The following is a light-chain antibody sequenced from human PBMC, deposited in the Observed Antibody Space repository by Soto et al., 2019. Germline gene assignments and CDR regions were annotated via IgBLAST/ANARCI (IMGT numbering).Light chain of an antibody. Sequence: SRSASAADRDTITCQASQNINNYLNWYQQKPGRAPKLLICDASNLEAGVPSRFRGSGSGTDFTFTISRRQPEDIATYYCQQYENLPTVGQGTRLEIK. V-gene: IGKV1-33*01. CDR1: QNINNY. CDR2: DAS. J-gene: IGKJ5*01. CDR3: QQYENLPT.